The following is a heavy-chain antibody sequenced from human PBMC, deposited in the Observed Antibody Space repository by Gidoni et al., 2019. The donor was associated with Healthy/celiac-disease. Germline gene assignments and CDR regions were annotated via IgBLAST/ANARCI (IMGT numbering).Heavy chain of an antibody. V-gene: IGHV1-18*01. D-gene: IGHD1-7*01. CDR2: ISAYNGNT. J-gene: IGHJ6*02. Sequence: QVQLVQSGAEVKKPGASVKVSCKASGYTFTSYGISWVRPAPGQGLEWMGWISAYNGNTNYAQKLQGRVTMTTDTSTSTAYMELRSLRSDDTAVYYCARRSRGEGELQRGVRYYYYGMDVWGQGTTVTVSS. CDR1: GYTFTSYG. CDR3: ARRSRGEGELQRGVRYYYYGMDV.